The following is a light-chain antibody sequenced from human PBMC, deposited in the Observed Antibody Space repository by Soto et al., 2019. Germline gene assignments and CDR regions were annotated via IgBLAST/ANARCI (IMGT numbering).Light chain of an antibody. CDR1: QSVSSSY. J-gene: IGKJ5*01. Sequence: EIVLTQSPGTLSLSPGEGATLSCRASQSVSSSYIAWYQQRPGQTPSLLIYGASTRATGIPDRFSGSGSGTDFTLTISSLEPEDFAVYYCQQRSNWPPITFGQGTRLEVK. V-gene: IGKV3D-20*02. CDR2: GAS. CDR3: QQRSNWPPIT.